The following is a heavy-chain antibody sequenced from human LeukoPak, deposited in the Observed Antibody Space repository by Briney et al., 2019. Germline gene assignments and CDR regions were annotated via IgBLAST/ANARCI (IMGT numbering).Heavy chain of an antibody. D-gene: IGHD6-6*01. Sequence: GGSLRLSCAASGFTFSSYSMNWVRQAPGKGLEGVSSISSSSRYIYYADSVKGRFTISRDNAKTSLYLQMNSLRAEDTAVYYCARDSVPIEYSSSSWFWDYWGQGTLVTVSS. CDR1: GFTFSSYS. V-gene: IGHV3-21*01. J-gene: IGHJ4*02. CDR3: ARDSVPIEYSSSSWFWDY. CDR2: ISSSSRYI.